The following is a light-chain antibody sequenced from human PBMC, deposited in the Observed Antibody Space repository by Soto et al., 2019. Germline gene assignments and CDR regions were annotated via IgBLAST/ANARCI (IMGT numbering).Light chain of an antibody. CDR2: GNS. CDR1: SSNIGAGYD. Sequence: QPVLTQPPSVSGAPGQRVTISCTGSSSNIGAGYDVHWYQQLPGTAPKLLIYGNSNRPSGVPDRFSGSKSGTSASLAITGLQAEDEADYYCQFYDSSLSRVFGGGTKLTVL. V-gene: IGLV1-40*01. CDR3: QFYDSSLSRV. J-gene: IGLJ2*01.